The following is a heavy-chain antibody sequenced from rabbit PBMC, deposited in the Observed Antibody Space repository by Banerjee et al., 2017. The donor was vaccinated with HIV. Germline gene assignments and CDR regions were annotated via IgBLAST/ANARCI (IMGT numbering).Heavy chain of an antibody. V-gene: IGHV1S45*01. Sequence: QEQLEESGGDLVKPEGSLTLTCTASGFSFSSSYWICWVRQAPGKGLEWIACIYAGSSGSTYYASWAKGRFTISRTSSTTVTLQMTSLTAADTATYFCARDLAAVTGWNFNLWGQGTLVTVS. CDR2: IYAGSSGST. CDR3: ARDLAAVTGWNFNL. J-gene: IGHJ4*01. D-gene: IGHD7-1*01. CDR1: GFSFSSSYW.